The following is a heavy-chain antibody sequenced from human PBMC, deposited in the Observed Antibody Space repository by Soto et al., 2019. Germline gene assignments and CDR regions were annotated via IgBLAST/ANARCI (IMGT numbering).Heavy chain of an antibody. CDR2: IKPDATVT. CDR3: AKAGDGGWQFAH. V-gene: IGHV3-7*03. Sequence: EVQLVESGGGLVQSGGSLTLSCASSGFTFKNYWMHWVRQAPGKGLEWVATIKPDATVTSNGVAVRGRFSVSRDNTNNLLSLQMNTLRADDTAVYYCAKAGDGGWQFAHWGQGTVVTVSS. CDR1: GFTFKNYW. J-gene: IGHJ4*02. D-gene: IGHD7-27*01.